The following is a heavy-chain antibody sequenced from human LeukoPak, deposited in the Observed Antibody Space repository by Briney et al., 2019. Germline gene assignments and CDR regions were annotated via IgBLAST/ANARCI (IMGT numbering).Heavy chain of an antibody. V-gene: IGHV3-23*01. J-gene: IGHJ4*02. Sequence: GGSLRLSCAASGFIFSSYGMSWVRQAPGKGLEWVSAISGSGGSTYYADSVKGRFTISRDNSKNTLYLQMNSLRAEDTAVYYCARRDIVATIRRDLDYWGQGTLVTVSS. CDR2: ISGSGGST. CDR3: ARRDIVATIRRDLDY. D-gene: IGHD5-12*01. CDR1: GFIFSSYG.